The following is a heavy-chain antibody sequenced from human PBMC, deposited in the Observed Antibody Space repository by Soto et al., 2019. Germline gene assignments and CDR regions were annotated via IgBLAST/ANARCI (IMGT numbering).Heavy chain of an antibody. CDR1: GFTFSSYA. V-gene: IGHV3-64*01. J-gene: IGHJ3*02. CDR2: ISSNGGST. Sequence: EVQLVESGGDLVQPGGSLRLSCAASGFTFSSYAMHWVRQAPGKGLEYVSAISSNGGSTYYANSVKGRFTISRDNSKNTLYLQIGSLRAEDMAVYYCARGKGAFDIWGQGTMVTVSS. CDR3: ARGKGAFDI.